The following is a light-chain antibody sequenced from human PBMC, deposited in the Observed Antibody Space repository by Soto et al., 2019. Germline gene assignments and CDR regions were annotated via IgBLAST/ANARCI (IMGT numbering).Light chain of an antibody. CDR3: QQRSNWPPNMYT. J-gene: IGKJ2*01. CDR2: DAS. Sequence: EIVLTQSPATLSLSPGERATLSCRASQSVSSYLAWYQQKPGQAPRLLIYDASNRATGIPARFSGSGSGTDFTLTICVLEPEDFAVYYCQQRSNWPPNMYTFGQGTKLEIK. V-gene: IGKV3-11*01. CDR1: QSVSSY.